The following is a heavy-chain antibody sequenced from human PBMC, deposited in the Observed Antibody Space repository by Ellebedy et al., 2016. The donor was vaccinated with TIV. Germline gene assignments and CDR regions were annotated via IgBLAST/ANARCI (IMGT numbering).Heavy chain of an antibody. CDR3: ARARHPYYDSAWGSPTPLDS. V-gene: IGHV1-18*04. CDR2: FGTFNNNT. J-gene: IGHJ4*02. CDR1: GYTFMNYG. Sequence: AASVKVSCKTSGYTFMNYGITWVRQAPGQGLEWMGWFGTFNNNTVYAENLQGRLIMTTETTTATAYMELTTLRSDDTAIYYCARARHPYYDSAWGSPTPLDSWGQGTLVIVSS. D-gene: IGHD3-16*01.